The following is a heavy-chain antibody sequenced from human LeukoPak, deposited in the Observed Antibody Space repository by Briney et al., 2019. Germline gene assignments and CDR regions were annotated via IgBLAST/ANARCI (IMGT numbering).Heavy chain of an antibody. V-gene: IGHV3-23*01. D-gene: IGHD3-22*01. Sequence: PGGSLRLSCAASGFTFSSYAMSWVRQAPGKGLEWVSAISGSGDRTYYADSVKGRFTISRDNAKNSLYLQMNSLRAEDTAVYYCARDLGYYDSSGYSASGNWGQGTLVTVSS. CDR3: ARDLGYYDSSGYSASGN. CDR1: GFTFSSYA. J-gene: IGHJ4*02. CDR2: ISGSGDRT.